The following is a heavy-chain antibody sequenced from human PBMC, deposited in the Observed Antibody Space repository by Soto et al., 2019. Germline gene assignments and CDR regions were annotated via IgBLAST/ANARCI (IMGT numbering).Heavy chain of an antibody. CDR1: GGSISSSGYY. V-gene: IGHV4-39*01. CDR3: ARLPIAGRPGYFYYGMDV. J-gene: IGHJ6*02. CDR2: IYYRVNT. Sequence: PSETLSLTCTVSGGSISSSGYYWGWIRQPPGKGPEWIANIYYRVNTLYNPSLKSRITISVDTSKNQFSLKLNSVTAADTAVYYCARLPIAGRPGYFYYGMDVWGPGTTVTVSS. D-gene: IGHD6-6*01.